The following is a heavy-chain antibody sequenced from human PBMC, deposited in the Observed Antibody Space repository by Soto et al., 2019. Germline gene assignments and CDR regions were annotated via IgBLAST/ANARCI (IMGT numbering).Heavy chain of an antibody. Sequence: SETLSLTSAVYGGSCSGYYWSWIRQPPGKGLEWIGEINHSGSTNYNPSLKSRVTISVDTSKNQFSLKLSSVTAADTAVYYCAGGSQWLVLGYFDYWGQGTLVTVSS. J-gene: IGHJ4*02. CDR1: GGSCSGYY. CDR3: AGGSQWLVLGYFDY. CDR2: INHSGST. D-gene: IGHD6-19*01. V-gene: IGHV4-34*01.